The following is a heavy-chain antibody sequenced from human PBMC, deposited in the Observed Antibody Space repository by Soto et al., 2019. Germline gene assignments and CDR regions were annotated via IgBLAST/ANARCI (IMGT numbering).Heavy chain of an antibody. CDR3: ARGQRYFDWLLWAFDY. D-gene: IGHD3-9*01. CDR2: INHSGST. J-gene: IGHJ4*02. Sequence: QVQLQQWGAGLLKPSETLSLTCAVYGGSFSGYYWSWIRQPPGKGLEWIGEINHSGSTNYNPSLKGRVTMSVDTSKNQFSLKLSSVTAADTAVYYGARGQRYFDWLLWAFDYWGQGTLVTVSS. V-gene: IGHV4-34*01. CDR1: GGSFSGYY.